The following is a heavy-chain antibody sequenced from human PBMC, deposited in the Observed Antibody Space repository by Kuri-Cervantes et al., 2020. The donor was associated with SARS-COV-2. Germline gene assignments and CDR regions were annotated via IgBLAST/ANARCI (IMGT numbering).Heavy chain of an antibody. D-gene: IGHD2-21*01. CDR3: YCAPKEGFDS. Sequence: ASVKVSCKASGGTFSSYAISWVRQAPGQGLEWMGIINPSGGSTSYAQKFQGRVTMTRDTSTSTVYMELSSLTSEDTAIYYCYCAPKEGFDSWGKGTTVTVSS. CDR2: INPSGGST. J-gene: IGHJ6*04. CDR1: GGTFSSYA. V-gene: IGHV1-46*01.